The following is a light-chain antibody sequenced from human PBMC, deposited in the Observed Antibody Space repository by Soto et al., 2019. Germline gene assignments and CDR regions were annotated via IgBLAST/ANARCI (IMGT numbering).Light chain of an antibody. CDR2: AAT. CDR1: QGISIW. CDR3: QQANSFPFT. V-gene: IGKV1D-12*01. Sequence: DIQMTQSPSSVSASVGDRVTITCRASQGISIWLAWYQQKPGKAPNLLISAATSLQSGVPSRFSGSGSGTDFNLPISGLQPEDFATYYCQQANSFPFTFGGGTKVEIK. J-gene: IGKJ4*01.